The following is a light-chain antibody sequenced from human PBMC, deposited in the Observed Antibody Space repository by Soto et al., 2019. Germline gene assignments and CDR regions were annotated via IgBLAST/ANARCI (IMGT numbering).Light chain of an antibody. V-gene: IGLV1-44*01. CDR1: SSTIGSKT. J-gene: IGLJ3*02. Sequence: QLVLTQPPSASGTPGQRVTISCSGSSSTIGSKTLNWYQHLPGSAPKLLIYTTNQRPSGVPDRFSGSKSGTSASLAISGLQPEDEADYYCAAWNDSLNGVVFGGGTQLTVL. CDR2: TTN. CDR3: AAWNDSLNGVV.